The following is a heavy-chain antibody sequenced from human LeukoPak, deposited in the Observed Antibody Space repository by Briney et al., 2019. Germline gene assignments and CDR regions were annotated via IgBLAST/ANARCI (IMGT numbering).Heavy chain of an antibody. D-gene: IGHD3-3*01. CDR3: ARAGITIFGAYGMDV. CDR1: GFTFSSCA. CDR2: ISGSGGST. J-gene: IGHJ6*02. V-gene: IGHV3-23*01. Sequence: GGSLRLSCAASGFTFSSCAMSWVRQAPGKGLEWVSAISGSGGSTYYADSVKGRFTISRDNSENTLYLQMNSLRAEDTAVYYCARAGITIFGAYGMDVWGQGTTVTVSS.